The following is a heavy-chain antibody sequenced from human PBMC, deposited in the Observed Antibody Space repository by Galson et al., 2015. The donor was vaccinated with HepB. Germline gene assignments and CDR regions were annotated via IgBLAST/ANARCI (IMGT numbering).Heavy chain of an antibody. CDR2: ISAYNGNT. CDR3: ARSVYYDFWSGYWHNFDY. CDR1: GYTFTSYG. Sequence: SVKVSCKASGYTFTSYGISWVRQAPGQGLEWMGWISAYNGNTNYAQKLQGRVTMTIDTSTSTAYMELRSLRSDDTAVYYCARSVYYDFWSGYWHNFDYWGQGTLVTVSS. D-gene: IGHD3-3*01. J-gene: IGHJ4*02. V-gene: IGHV1-18*04.